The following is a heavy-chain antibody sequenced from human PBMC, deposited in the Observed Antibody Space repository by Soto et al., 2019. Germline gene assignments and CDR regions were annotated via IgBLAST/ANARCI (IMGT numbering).Heavy chain of an antibody. CDR3: ARAPFIVGANGWFDP. D-gene: IGHD1-26*01. J-gene: IGHJ5*02. CDR1: GGSFSGYY. V-gene: IGHV4-34*01. Sequence: SETLSLTCAVYGGSFSGYYWSWIRQPPGKGLEWIGEINHSGSTNYNPSLKSRVTISVDTSKNQFSLKLSSVTAADTAVYYCARAPFIVGANGWFDPWGQGTLVTV. CDR2: INHSGST.